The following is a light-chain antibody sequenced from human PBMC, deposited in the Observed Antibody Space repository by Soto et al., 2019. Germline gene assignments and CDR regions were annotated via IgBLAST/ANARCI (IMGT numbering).Light chain of an antibody. J-gene: IGKJ1*01. Sequence: EIVLTQSPGTLSLSPGERATLSCRASQSVSSNYLAWYQQNPGQAPRLLIYGASTRATGIPDRFSGSGSGTDFTLTISRLEPEDFAVYYCQQYARSPWTFGQGTKVEIK. CDR2: GAS. CDR3: QQYARSPWT. V-gene: IGKV3-20*01. CDR1: QSVSSNY.